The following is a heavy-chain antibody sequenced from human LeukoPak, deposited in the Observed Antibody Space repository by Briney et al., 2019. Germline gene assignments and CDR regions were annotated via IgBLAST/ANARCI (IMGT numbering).Heavy chain of an antibody. Sequence: SGGSLRLSCAASGFTFSSYWMSWVRQAPGKGLEWVSSTFPSGGEIHYADSVRGRFTIPRDNSKSTLSLQMNSLRAEDTAIYYCATYRQVLLPFESWGQGTLVTVSS. CDR3: ATYRQVLLPFES. CDR2: TFPSGGEI. V-gene: IGHV3-23*01. J-gene: IGHJ4*02. CDR1: GFTFSSYW. D-gene: IGHD2-15*01.